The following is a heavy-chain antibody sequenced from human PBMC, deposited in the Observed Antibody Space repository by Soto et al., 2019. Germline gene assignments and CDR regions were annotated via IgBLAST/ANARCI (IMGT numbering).Heavy chain of an antibody. V-gene: IGHV4-31*03. CDR1: GGSISSGGYY. J-gene: IGHJ6*03. CDR3: ARAHPQGDYYYYYMDV. CDR2: IYYSGST. D-gene: IGHD3-16*01. Sequence: QVQLQESGPGLVKPSQTLSLTCTVSGGSISSGGYYWSWIRQHPGKGLEWIGYIYYSGSTYYNPSLKSRVTISVDTSKNQFSLKLSSVTAADTAVYYWARAHPQGDYYYYYMDVWGKGTTVTVSS.